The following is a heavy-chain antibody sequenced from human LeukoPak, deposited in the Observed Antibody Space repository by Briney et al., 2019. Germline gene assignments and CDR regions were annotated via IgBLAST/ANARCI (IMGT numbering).Heavy chain of an antibody. CDR3: ARGGSDDFWSGYYTRVALGY. CDR2: IITIFGTA. V-gene: IGHV1-69*05. Sequence: SVKVSCKASGGTFSSYAISWVRQAPGQGLEWMGRIITIFGTANYAQKLQGSVTVTTDESTGTAYMELSSLRSEDTAVYYCARGGSDDFWSGYYTRVALGYWGQGTLVTVSS. D-gene: IGHD3-3*01. J-gene: IGHJ4*02. CDR1: GGTFSSYA.